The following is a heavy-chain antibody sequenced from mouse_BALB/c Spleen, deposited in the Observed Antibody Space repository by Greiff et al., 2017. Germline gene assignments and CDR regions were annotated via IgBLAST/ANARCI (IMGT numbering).Heavy chain of an antibody. J-gene: IGHJ1*01. CDR2: ISNGGGST. CDR3: ARHGYYYGSSYWYFDV. Sequence: EVQLVESGGGLVQPGGSLKLSCAASGFTFSSYTMSWVRQTPEKRLEWVAYISNGGGSTYYPDTVKGRFTISRDNAKNTLYLQMSSLKSEDTAMYYCARHGYYYGSSYWYFDVWGAGTTVTVSS. CDR1: GFTFSSYT. V-gene: IGHV5-12-2*01. D-gene: IGHD1-1*01.